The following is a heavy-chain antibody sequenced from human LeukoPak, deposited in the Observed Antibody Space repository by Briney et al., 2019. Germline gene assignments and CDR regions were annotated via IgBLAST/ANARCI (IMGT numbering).Heavy chain of an antibody. CDR3: ARDRETGYSSSWYLKDY. CDR2: IIPIFGTA. J-gene: IGHJ4*02. D-gene: IGHD6-13*01. V-gene: IGHV1-69*13. Sequence: ASVKVSCKASGYTFTSYGISWVRQAPGQGLEWMGGIIPIFGTANYAQKFQGRVTITADESTSTAYMELSSLRSEDTAVYYCARDRETGYSSSWYLKDYWGQGTLVTVSS. CDR1: GYTFTSYG.